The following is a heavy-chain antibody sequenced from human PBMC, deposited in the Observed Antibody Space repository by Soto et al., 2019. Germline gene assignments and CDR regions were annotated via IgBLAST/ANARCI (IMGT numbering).Heavy chain of an antibody. CDR2: ISYDGSNK. Sequence: QVQLVESGGGVVQPGRSLRLSCAASGFTFSSYGMHWVRQAPGKGLEWVAVISYDGSNKYYADSVKGRFTISRDNSKNTLYLQMNSLRAEDTAAYYCANTRGDYEIVDYWGQGTLVTVSS. V-gene: IGHV3-30*18. CDR3: ANTRGDYEIVDY. CDR1: GFTFSSYG. D-gene: IGHD4-17*01. J-gene: IGHJ4*02.